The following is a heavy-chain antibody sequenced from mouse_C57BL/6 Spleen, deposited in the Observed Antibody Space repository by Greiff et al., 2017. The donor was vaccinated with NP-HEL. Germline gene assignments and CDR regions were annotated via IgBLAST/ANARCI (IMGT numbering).Heavy chain of an antibody. Sequence: QVQLQQPGAELVKPGASVKLSCKASGYTFTSYWMHWVKQRPGQGLEWIGMIHPNSGSTNYNEKFKSKATLTVDKSSSTAYMQLSSLTSEDSAVYYCARGGYYGNYVGYFDVWGTGTTVTVSS. J-gene: IGHJ1*03. CDR3: ARGGYYGNYVGYFDV. CDR1: GYTFTSYW. D-gene: IGHD2-1*01. CDR2: IHPNSGST. V-gene: IGHV1-64*01.